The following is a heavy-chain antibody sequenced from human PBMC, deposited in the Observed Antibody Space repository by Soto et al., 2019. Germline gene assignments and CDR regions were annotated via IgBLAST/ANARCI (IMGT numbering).Heavy chain of an antibody. D-gene: IGHD1-7*01. J-gene: IGHJ4*02. V-gene: IGHV5-51*01. Sequence: PGESLKISCXGSGYNFGAYWIGWVRQMPGKGLEWMGIIFPGDSDTRYRPSFQGQVTISVDRSINTAYLQWSSLKASDTAMYFCARGGIIGTPPGYWGQGTQVTVSS. CDR3: ARGGIIGTPPGY. CDR1: GYNFGAYW. CDR2: IFPGDSDT.